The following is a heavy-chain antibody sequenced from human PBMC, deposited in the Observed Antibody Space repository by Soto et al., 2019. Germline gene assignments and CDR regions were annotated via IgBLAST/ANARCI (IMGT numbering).Heavy chain of an antibody. V-gene: IGHV4-39*01. CDR1: GGSISSSSYY. Sequence: QLQLQESGPGLVKPSETLSLTCTVSGGSISSSSYYWGWIRQPPGKGLEWIGSIYYSGSTYYNPSLKSRVTISVDTSKNQFSLKLSSVTAADTAVYYCARQVAGTTLRYYYGMDVWGQGTTVTVSS. D-gene: IGHD6-19*01. CDR3: ARQVAGTTLRYYYGMDV. J-gene: IGHJ6*02. CDR2: IYYSGST.